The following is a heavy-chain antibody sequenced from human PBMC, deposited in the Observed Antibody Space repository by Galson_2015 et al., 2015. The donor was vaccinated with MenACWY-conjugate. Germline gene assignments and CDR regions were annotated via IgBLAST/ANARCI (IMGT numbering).Heavy chain of an antibody. V-gene: IGHV3-48*02. D-gene: IGHD6-19*01. J-gene: IGHJ5*02. CDR1: GFTFSSYS. CDR2: INSSSSTI. Sequence: SLRLSCAASGFTFSSYSMNWVRQAPGKGLEWVSYINSSSSTIYYADSVKGRFTISRDNAKNSLYLQMNSLRDEDTAVYYCARGGSGWYVDWFDPWGQGTLVTVSS. CDR3: ARGGSGWYVDWFDP.